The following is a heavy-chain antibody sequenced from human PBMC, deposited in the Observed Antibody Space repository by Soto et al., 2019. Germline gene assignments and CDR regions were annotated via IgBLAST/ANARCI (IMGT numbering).Heavy chain of an antibody. V-gene: IGHV4-31*03. D-gene: IGHD3-10*01. Sequence: LSLTCTVSGGSISSGGYYWSWIRQHPGKGLEWIGYIYYSGSTYYNPSLKSRVTISVDTSKNQFSLKLSSVTAADTAVYYCARGYVDYGSGSWFDPWGQGTLVTVPQ. CDR1: GGSISSGGYY. CDR2: IYYSGST. J-gene: IGHJ5*02. CDR3: ARGYVDYGSGSWFDP.